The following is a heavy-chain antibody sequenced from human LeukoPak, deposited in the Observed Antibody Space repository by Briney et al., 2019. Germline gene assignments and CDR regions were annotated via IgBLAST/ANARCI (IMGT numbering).Heavy chain of an antibody. CDR3: ARVRGYSYGTSQTTPDY. CDR2: INPNSGGT. CDR1: GYTFTSYY. V-gene: IGHV1-2*02. Sequence: ASVKVSCKASGYTFTSYYMHWVRQAPGQGLEWMGWINPNSGGTNYAQKFQGRVTMTRDTSISTAYMELSRLRSDDTAVYYCARVRGYSYGTSQTTPDYWGQGTLVTVSS. J-gene: IGHJ4*02. D-gene: IGHD5-18*01.